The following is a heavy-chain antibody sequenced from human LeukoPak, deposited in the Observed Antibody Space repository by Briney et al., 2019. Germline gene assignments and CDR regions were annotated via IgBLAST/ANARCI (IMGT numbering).Heavy chain of an antibody. CDR1: GFTSSSYE. CDR2: ISSSGSTI. J-gene: IGHJ4*02. D-gene: IGHD1-26*01. Sequence: AGGSLRLSCAASGFTSSSYEMNWVRQAPGKGLEWVSYISSSGSTIYYADSVKGRFTISRDNAKNSLYLQMNSLRAEDTAVYYCAREEVGATHRGEVWGQGTLVTVSS. CDR3: AREEVGATHRGEV. V-gene: IGHV3-48*03.